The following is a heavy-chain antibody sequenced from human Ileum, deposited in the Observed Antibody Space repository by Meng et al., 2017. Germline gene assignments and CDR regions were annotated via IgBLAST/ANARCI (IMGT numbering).Heavy chain of an antibody. V-gene: IGHV4-30-4*01. CDR2: IYYSGST. Sequence: QGQLQESGPGLGKPSQTLSLTCTVYGGSISSGAYFWSWIRQPPGKGLEWIGYIYYSGSTYYNPSLKSRVTISVDTSKNQFSLKLSSVTAADTAVYYCARENTIFGVVWGSWFDPWGQGTLVTVSS. J-gene: IGHJ5*02. CDR3: ARENTIFGVVWGSWFDP. CDR1: GGSISSGAYF. D-gene: IGHD3-3*01.